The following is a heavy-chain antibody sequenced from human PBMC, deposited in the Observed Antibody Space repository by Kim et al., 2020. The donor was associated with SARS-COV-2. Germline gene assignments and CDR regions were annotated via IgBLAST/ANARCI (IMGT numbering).Heavy chain of an antibody. CDR1: GYTFTSYY. CDR2: INPSGGST. J-gene: IGHJ3*02. D-gene: IGHD2-15*01. V-gene: IGHV1-46*01. Sequence: ASVKVSCKASGYTFTSYYMHWVRQAPGQGLEWMGIINPSGGSTSYAQKFQGRVTMTRDTSTSTVYMELSSLRSEDTAVYYCARDNGAMGYGGNAERGAFDIWGQGTMVTVSS. CDR3: ARDNGAMGYGGNAERGAFDI.